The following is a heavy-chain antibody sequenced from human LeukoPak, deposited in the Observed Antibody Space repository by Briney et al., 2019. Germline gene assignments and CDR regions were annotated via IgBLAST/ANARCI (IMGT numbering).Heavy chain of an antibody. CDR3: AKSSYSIFDY. D-gene: IGHD5-18*01. CDR1: GDAINSGGYF. J-gene: IGHJ4*02. Sequence: SQTLSLTCAVSGDAINSGGYFWTWVRQPPGKGLECIGYFANTAFAYYNPSLKSRVTISVDTSKNQFSLKLSSVTAADTAVYYCAKSSYSIFDYWGQGTLVTVSS. V-gene: IGHV4-30-4*07. CDR2: FANTAFA.